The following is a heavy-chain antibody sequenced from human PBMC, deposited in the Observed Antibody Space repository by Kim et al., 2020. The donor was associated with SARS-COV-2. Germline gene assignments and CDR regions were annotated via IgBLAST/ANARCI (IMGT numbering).Heavy chain of an antibody. Sequence: GGSLRLSCAASGFTFSSYGMHWVRQXPGKXXEXXAVIWYDGSNKXYAXSXKGRFTISXDNSKNTLYXXMNSLRPEXTAVYXXAXDXSEQQLVLNAEYFQXXGXGTLVT. CDR2: IWYDGSNK. D-gene: IGHD6-13*01. V-gene: IGHV3-33*01. J-gene: IGHJ1*01. CDR1: GFTFSSYG. CDR3: AXDXSEQQLVLNAEYFQX.